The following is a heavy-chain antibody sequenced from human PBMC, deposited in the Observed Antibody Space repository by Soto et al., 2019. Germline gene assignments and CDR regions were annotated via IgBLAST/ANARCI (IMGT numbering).Heavy chain of an antibody. Sequence: EVQLLDSGGGLVQPGGSLRLSCEGSGFPFSSYALSWVRQAPGQGLEWVDAISGRGDMSYHTDSVKGRFTISRDNSKNTIYLQMSGLRAEDTAVYFCAKDQSSDSIVDTFDMWGQGTMVTVSS. CDR3: AKDQSSDSIVDTFDM. CDR2: ISGRGDMS. J-gene: IGHJ3*02. D-gene: IGHD3-22*01. CDR1: GFPFSSYA. V-gene: IGHV3-23*01.